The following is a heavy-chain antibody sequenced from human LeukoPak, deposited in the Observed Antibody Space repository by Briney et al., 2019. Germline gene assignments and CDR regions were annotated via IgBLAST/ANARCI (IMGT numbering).Heavy chain of an antibody. CDR1: GYTFTGYY. J-gene: IGHJ5*02. D-gene: IGHD3-10*01. CDR3: ARGALLWFGELLEEWFDP. Sequence: GASVKVSCKASGYTFTGYYMHWVRQAPGLGLEWMGWINPNSGGTNYAQKFQGWVTMTRDTSISTAYMELSRLRSDDTAVYYCARGALLWFGELLEEWFDPWGQGTLVTVSS. V-gene: IGHV1-2*04. CDR2: INPNSGGT.